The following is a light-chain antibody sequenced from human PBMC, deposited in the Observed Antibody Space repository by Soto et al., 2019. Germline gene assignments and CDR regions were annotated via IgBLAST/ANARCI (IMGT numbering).Light chain of an antibody. CDR3: QQYSNWPPYT. J-gene: IGKJ2*01. Sequence: VMTQSPATLSVSPGGRATLSCRASQSVSSSLAWYQQRPGQAPRLLIYGASNRATGIPARFSGSGSGTEFTLTISSLQSEDVAVYYCQQYSNWPPYTFGQGTNVDIK. CDR1: QSVSSS. CDR2: GAS. V-gene: IGKV3-15*01.